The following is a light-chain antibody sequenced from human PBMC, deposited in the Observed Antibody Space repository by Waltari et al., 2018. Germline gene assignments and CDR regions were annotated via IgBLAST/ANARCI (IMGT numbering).Light chain of an antibody. CDR2: EVI. J-gene: IGLJ2*01. CDR1: STDLGGFYS. Sequence: QSALTQPPSASGSPGPSVPISCTGTSTDLGGFYSSSWYQQHPGKAPKLLIYEVIERPSGVPDRFSGSKSGITASLTVFGLQTEDEADYYCASFAGSNTLFRGGTKLTVL. V-gene: IGLV2-8*01. CDR3: ASFAGSNTL.